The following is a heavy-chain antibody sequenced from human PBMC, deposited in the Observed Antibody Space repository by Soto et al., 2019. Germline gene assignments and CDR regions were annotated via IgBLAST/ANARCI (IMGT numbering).Heavy chain of an antibody. J-gene: IGHJ4*02. D-gene: IGHD3-10*01. Sequence: QVQLQQWGAGLLKPSETLSLTCAVYGGSFSGYYWSCIRQPPGKGLEWIGEINHSGSTNYNPSLKSRVTISVDTSRYQFSLKLSSVTAADTAVYYCARGMVRGVDYWGQGTLVTVSS. V-gene: IGHV4-34*01. CDR1: GGSFSGYY. CDR3: ARGMVRGVDY. CDR2: INHSGST.